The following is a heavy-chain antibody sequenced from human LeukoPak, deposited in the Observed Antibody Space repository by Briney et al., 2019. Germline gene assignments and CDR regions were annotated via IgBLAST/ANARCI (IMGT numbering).Heavy chain of an antibody. Sequence: PGGSLRLSCAAPGFTFSSYAMSWVRQAPGKGLEWVSSISSSSSYIYYADSVKGRFTISRDNAKNSLYLQMNSLRAEDTAVYYCARERYSSSWYDAFDIWGQGTMVTVSS. CDR3: ARERYSSSWYDAFDI. CDR1: GFTFSSYA. V-gene: IGHV3-21*01. J-gene: IGHJ3*02. D-gene: IGHD6-13*01. CDR2: ISSSSSYI.